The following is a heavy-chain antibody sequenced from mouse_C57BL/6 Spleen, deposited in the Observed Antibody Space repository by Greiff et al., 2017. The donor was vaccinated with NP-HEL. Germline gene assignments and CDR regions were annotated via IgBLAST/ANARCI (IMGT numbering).Heavy chain of an antibody. CDR2: ISDGGSYT. V-gene: IGHV5-4*01. D-gene: IGHD2-12*01. Sequence: EVKLQQSGGGLVKPGGSLKLSCAASGFTFSSYAMSWVRQTPEKRLEWVATISDGGSYTYYPDNVKGRFTISRDNAKNNLYLQMSHLKSEDTAMYYCARDPYDGDAMDYWGQGTSVTVSS. CDR3: ARDPYDGDAMDY. CDR1: GFTFSSYA. J-gene: IGHJ4*01.